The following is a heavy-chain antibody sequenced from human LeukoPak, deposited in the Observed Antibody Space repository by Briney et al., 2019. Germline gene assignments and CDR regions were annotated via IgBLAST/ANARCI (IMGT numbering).Heavy chain of an antibody. CDR1: GFTFSNYE. D-gene: IGHD2-2*01. V-gene: IGHV3-48*03. J-gene: IGHJ3*02. CDR3: ARALYCSPTNCRNDAFDI. Sequence: GGSLRLSCAASGFTFSNYEMNWVRQAPGKGLEWVSYISNSGLTIYYADSVKGRFTISRDNAKNSLYLQMSSLRVEDTAVYYCARALYCSPTNCRNDAFDIWAKGQWSPSLQ. CDR2: ISNSGLTI.